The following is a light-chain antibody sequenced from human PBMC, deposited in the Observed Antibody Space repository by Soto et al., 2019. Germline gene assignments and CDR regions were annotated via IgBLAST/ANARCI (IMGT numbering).Light chain of an antibody. CDR1: QSISTW. CDR2: DAS. CDR3: QQSYSNMIT. V-gene: IGKV1-39*01. J-gene: IGKJ5*01. Sequence: DIHMTQSPSTLSASVGDIFTITCRASQSISTWLDWYQQKQGKARKLLIYDASSFESGVPPRLRGSGYGTDLTLTISSLKTEDFATYYCQQSYSNMITFGHGTRLEI.